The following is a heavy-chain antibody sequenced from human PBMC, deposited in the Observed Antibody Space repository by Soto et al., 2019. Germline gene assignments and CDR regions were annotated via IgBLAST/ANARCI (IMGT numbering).Heavy chain of an antibody. CDR1: GGSISSSSYY. D-gene: IGHD3-10*01. J-gene: IGHJ6*03. CDR3: ARIAYYGSGSYYHVIRSGYYYDYMSV. V-gene: IGHV4-39*01. Sequence: PSETLSLTCTVSGGSISSSSYYWGWIRQPPGKGLEWIGSIYYSGSTYYNPSLKSRVTISVDTSKNQFSLKLSSVTAADTAVYYCARIAYYGSGSYYHVIRSGYYYDYMSVWGKGSTVTVSS. CDR2: IYYSGST.